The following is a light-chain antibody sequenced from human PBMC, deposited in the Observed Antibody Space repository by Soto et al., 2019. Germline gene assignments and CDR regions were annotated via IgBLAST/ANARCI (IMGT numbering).Light chain of an antibody. CDR1: NIGTKS. CDR2: DNS. Sequence: SYELTQPPSVSVAPGQTARITCGGANIGTKSVHWYQQKPGQAPVAVVFDNSDRPSGIPERFSGSKSGNTATLTISRVEAGDEADCYCQVWDSSSDQWVFGGGTQLTVL. CDR3: QVWDSSSDQWV. V-gene: IGLV3-21*02. J-gene: IGLJ3*02.